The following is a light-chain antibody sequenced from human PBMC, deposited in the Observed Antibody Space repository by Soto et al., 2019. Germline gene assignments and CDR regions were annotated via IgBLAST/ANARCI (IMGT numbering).Light chain of an antibody. CDR2: DNN. Sequence: QSVLTHPPSVSWAPGQKVTISCSGSSSNIGNNYVSWYQQLPGTAPKLLIYDNNKRPSGIPDRFSGSKSGTSATLGITGLQTGDEADYYCGTWDSSLSAVVFGGGTKVTAL. CDR3: GTWDSSLSAVV. V-gene: IGLV1-51*01. CDR1: SSNIGNNY. J-gene: IGLJ2*01.